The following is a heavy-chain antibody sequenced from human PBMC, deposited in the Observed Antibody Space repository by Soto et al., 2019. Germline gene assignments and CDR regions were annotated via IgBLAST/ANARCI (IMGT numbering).Heavy chain of an antibody. CDR3: ARVSWREKYGMDV. CDR2: ITFSGNTV. Sequence: PGGSLRLSCAASGFTFSDSYMSWIRQAPGKGLEWISYITFSGNTVYYADSLKGRFTISRDNAKNSLYLQMNRLRAEDTAVYCCARVSWREKYGMDVWGQGTTVTV. J-gene: IGHJ6*02. CDR1: GFTFSDSY. V-gene: IGHV3-11*01.